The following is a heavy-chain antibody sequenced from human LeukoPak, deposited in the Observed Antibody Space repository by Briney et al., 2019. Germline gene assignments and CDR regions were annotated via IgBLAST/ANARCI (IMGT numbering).Heavy chain of an antibody. D-gene: IGHD3-22*01. CDR1: GGTFSSYA. CDR3: ARQRRHYYDSSQDY. CDR2: IIPIFGTA. V-gene: IGHV1-69*05. J-gene: IGHJ4*02. Sequence: GASVKVSCKASGGTFSSYAISWVRQAPGQGLEWMGGIIPIFGTANYAQKLQGRVTMATDTSTSTAYMELRSLRSDDTAIYYCARQRRHYYDSSQDYWGQGTLVTVSS.